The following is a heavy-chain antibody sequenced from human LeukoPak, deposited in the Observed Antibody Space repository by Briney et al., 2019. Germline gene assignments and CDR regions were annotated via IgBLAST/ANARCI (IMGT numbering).Heavy chain of an antibody. Sequence: PSETLSLTCTVSGGSISSGSYHWSWIGQPAGKGLESIGRIYTSGSTNYNPSLKSRVTISVDTSKNQFSLKLSSVTAADTAVYYCASQGHYYYYYYMDVWGKGTTVTVSS. CDR2: IYTSGST. J-gene: IGHJ6*03. CDR1: GGSISSGSYH. CDR3: ASQGHYYYYYYMDV. V-gene: IGHV4-61*02.